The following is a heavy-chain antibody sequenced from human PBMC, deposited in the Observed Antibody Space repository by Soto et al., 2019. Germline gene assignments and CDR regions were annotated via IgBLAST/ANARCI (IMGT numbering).Heavy chain of an antibody. CDR1: GYSFTSYW. D-gene: IGHD6-13*01. CDR2: IYPGDSDT. Sequence: PGESLKISCKGSGYSFTSYWIGWVRQMPGKGLEWMGIIYPGDSDTRYSPSFQGQVTISADKSISTAYLQWSSLKASDTAMYYCASYFGSYGQQLVNDSDYWGQGTLVTVSS. V-gene: IGHV5-51*01. CDR3: ASYFGSYGQQLVNDSDY. J-gene: IGHJ4*02.